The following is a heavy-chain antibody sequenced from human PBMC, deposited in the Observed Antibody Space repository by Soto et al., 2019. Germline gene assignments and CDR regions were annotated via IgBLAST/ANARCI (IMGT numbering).Heavy chain of an antibody. CDR1: GFTFISYA. V-gene: IGHV3-23*01. CDR2: ISGSGGST. J-gene: IGHJ4*02. Sequence: GGFLRLSCAASGFTFISYAMSWVRQAPGKGLEWVSAISGSGGSTYYADSVKGRFTISRDNSKNTLYLQMNSLRAEDTAVYYCARTPSIAVAGIFDYWGQGTLVTVSS. D-gene: IGHD6-19*01. CDR3: ARTPSIAVAGIFDY.